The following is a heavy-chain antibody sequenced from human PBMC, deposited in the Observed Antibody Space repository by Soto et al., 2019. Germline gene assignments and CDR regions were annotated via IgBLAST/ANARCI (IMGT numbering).Heavy chain of an antibody. CDR3: ASERAGVWFGELSGGMDV. CDR1: GFTFSSYA. D-gene: IGHD3-10*01. V-gene: IGHV3-30-3*01. J-gene: IGHJ6*02. Sequence: QVQLVESGGGVVQPGRSLRLSCAASGFTFSSYAMHWVRQAPGKGLEWVAVISYDGSNKYYADSVKGRFTISRDNSKNTLYLQMNSLRAEDTAVYYCASERAGVWFGELSGGMDVWGQGTTVTVSS. CDR2: ISYDGSNK.